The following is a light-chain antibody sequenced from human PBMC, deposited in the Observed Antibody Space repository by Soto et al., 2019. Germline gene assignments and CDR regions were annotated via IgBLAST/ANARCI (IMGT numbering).Light chain of an antibody. V-gene: IGLV2-14*01. Sequence: QSALTQPASVSGSPGQSITISCTGTSSDVGGYNYVSWYQQHPGKAPKLMIYDVSNRPSGVSNRFSGSKSGNTASLTISGRQAEEEADYYCSSYTSSSPVVFGGGTKLTVL. CDR3: SSYTSSSPVV. CDR2: DVS. J-gene: IGLJ2*01. CDR1: SSDVGGYNY.